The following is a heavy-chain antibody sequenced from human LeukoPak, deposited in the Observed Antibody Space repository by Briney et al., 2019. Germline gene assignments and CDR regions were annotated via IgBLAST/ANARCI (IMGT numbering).Heavy chain of an antibody. V-gene: IGHV1-8*01. J-gene: IGHJ5*02. CDR2: MNPNSGNT. CDR1: GYTFTSYD. Sequence: ASVKVSCKASGYTFTSYDINWVRQATGQGLEWMGWMNPNSGNTGYAQKFQGRVTMTRNTSISTAYMELSSLRSEDTAVYYCARGDGYYDFWSGYYGPGWFDPWGQGTLVTVSS. CDR3: ARGDGYYDFWSGYYGPGWFDP. D-gene: IGHD3-3*01.